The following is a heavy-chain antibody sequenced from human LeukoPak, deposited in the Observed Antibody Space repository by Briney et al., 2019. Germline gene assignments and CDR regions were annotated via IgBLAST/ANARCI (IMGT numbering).Heavy chain of an antibody. J-gene: IGHJ6*03. D-gene: IGHD3-10*01. CDR3: ARGAYYYGSGSYAHADYYYYYMDV. CDR2: INPNSGGT. V-gene: IGHV1-2*02. Sequence: GGSVKVSCKASGYTFTGYYMHWVRQAPGQGLEWMGWINPNSGGTNYAQKFQGRVTMTRNTSISTAYMELSSLRSEDTAVYYCARGAYYYGSGSYAHADYYYYYMDVWGKGTTVTISS. CDR1: GYTFTGYY.